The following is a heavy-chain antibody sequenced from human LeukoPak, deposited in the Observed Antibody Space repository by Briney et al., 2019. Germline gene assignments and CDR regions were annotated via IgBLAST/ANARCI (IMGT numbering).Heavy chain of an antibody. D-gene: IGHD2-2*01. J-gene: IGHJ4*02. Sequence: GGSLRLSCTASGFTFNDYSMTWVGQAAGKGREWVGNIKQDGSAKYYVDSVKGPFTISRDNAKNSLYLQMDSLRVEDTATYYCASWRGSTSERSDYWGQGALVTVSS. V-gene: IGHV3-7*01. CDR3: ASWRGSTSERSDY. CDR2: IKQDGSAK. CDR1: GFTFNDYS.